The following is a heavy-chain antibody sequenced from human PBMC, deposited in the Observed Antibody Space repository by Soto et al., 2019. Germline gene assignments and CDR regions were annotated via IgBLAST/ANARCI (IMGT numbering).Heavy chain of an antibody. Sequence: SETLSLTCTVSGDSITSYYWSWIRQPPGKGLEWIGYIYYSGSTNYNPSLKSRVTISVDTSKNQFTLNLSSVTAADTAVYYCARDGPYSSSSYYFDYWGQGTLVTVSS. J-gene: IGHJ4*02. CDR3: ARDGPYSSSSYYFDY. CDR1: GDSITSYY. CDR2: IYYSGST. V-gene: IGHV4-59*01. D-gene: IGHD6-13*01.